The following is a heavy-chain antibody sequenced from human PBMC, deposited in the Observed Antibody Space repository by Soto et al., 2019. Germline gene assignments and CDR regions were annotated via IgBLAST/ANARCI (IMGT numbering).Heavy chain of an antibody. V-gene: IGHV3-23*01. CDR1: GFTFSNYG. D-gene: IGHD2-21*01. CDR3: AKEMIASTLADFFDY. Sequence: EVQLLESGGGLIHPGGSLRLSCEASGFTFSNYGITWVRLAPGEGLEWVSTISGSGGRTFYADPVKGRFTISRDNSKNTLYLQMNSLRAEDTAVYYCAKEMIASTLADFFDYWGQGTLVTVSS. J-gene: IGHJ4*02. CDR2: ISGSGGRT.